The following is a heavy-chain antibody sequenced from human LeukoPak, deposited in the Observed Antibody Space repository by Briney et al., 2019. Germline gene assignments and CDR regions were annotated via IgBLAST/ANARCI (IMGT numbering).Heavy chain of an antibody. Sequence: GGSLRLSCAASVFTFACYWIHCVRQTPGKRLVWVSRINQDGRYITYADSVQGRFTISRDSAKNTLFLQMKSLRAEDTAVYYCSGESMVGGALQDWGQGALVTVSS. V-gene: IGHV3-74*01. D-gene: IGHD2-8*01. CDR3: SGESMVGGALQD. J-gene: IGHJ4*02. CDR1: VFTFACYW. CDR2: INQDGRYI.